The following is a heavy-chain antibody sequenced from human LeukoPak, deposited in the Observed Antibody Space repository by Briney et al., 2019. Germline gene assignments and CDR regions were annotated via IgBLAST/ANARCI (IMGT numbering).Heavy chain of an antibody. J-gene: IGHJ4*02. CDR2: ISSSSSTI. CDR1: GFTFSSYA. CDR3: ARAGVGATQGVNY. V-gene: IGHV3-48*01. D-gene: IGHD1-26*01. Sequence: PGGSLRLSCAASGFTFSSYAMSWVRQAPGKGLEWVSYISSSSSTIYYADSVKGRFTISRDNAMNSLYLQMNSLRAEDTAVYYCARAGVGATQGVNYWGQGTLVTVSS.